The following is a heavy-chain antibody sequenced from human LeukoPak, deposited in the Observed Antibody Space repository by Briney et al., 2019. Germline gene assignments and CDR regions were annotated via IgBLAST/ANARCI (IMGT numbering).Heavy chain of an antibody. CDR1: GFTFSNYA. Sequence: GGSLRLSCAASGFTFSNYAMTWVRQAPGKGLEWVSTISGSGGSAYYADSVKGRFTISRDNSNNTLYLQMYTLRAEDTAVYYCAKSEAEQFHPYFDYWGQGTLVTVSS. CDR2: ISGSGGSA. D-gene: IGHD1-26*01. J-gene: IGHJ4*02. V-gene: IGHV3-23*01. CDR3: AKSEAEQFHPYFDY.